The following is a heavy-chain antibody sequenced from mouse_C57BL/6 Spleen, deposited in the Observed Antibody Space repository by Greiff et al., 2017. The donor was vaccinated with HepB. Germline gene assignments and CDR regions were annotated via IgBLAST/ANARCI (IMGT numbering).Heavy chain of an antibody. CDR1: GFSLTSYG. CDR3: ARHGGAIDYAMDY. Sequence: VQGVESGPGLVAPSQSLSITCTVSGFSLTSYGVHWVRQPPGKGLEWLVVIWSDGSTTYNSALKSRLSISNDNSKSQVCLKMNSLQTDDTAMYYCARHGGAIDYAMDYWGQGTSVTVSS. D-gene: IGHD2-12*01. CDR2: IWSDGST. J-gene: IGHJ4*01. V-gene: IGHV2-6-1*01.